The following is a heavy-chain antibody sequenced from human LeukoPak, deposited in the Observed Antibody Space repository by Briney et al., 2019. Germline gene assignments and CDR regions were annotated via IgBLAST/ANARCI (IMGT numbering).Heavy chain of an antibody. V-gene: IGHV3-23*01. Sequence: QPGGSLRLSCAASGFTFSSYAMSWVRQAPGKGREGVSAISGCGGSTYYADSVEGRFTISRDNSKNTLYLHTNSLRAEHTAVYYCAKDPLIPMIVVVPRLPYSFDYWGQGTLVTVSS. CDR2: ISGCGGST. J-gene: IGHJ4*02. D-gene: IGHD3-22*01. CDR1: GFTFSSYA. CDR3: AKDPLIPMIVVVPRLPYSFDY.